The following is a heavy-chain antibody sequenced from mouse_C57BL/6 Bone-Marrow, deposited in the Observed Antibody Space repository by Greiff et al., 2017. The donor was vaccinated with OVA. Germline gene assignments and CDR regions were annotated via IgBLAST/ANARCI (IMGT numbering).Heavy chain of an antibody. D-gene: IGHD1-3*01. Sequence: EVKLMESGAELVRPGASVKLSCTASGFNIKDDYMHWVKQRPEQGLEWIGWIDPENGDTEYASKFQGKATITADTSSNTAYLQLSSLTSEDTAVYYCTTEELHWGQGTTLTVSS. V-gene: IGHV14-4*01. CDR2: IDPENGDT. J-gene: IGHJ2*01. CDR1: GFNIKDDY. CDR3: TTEELH.